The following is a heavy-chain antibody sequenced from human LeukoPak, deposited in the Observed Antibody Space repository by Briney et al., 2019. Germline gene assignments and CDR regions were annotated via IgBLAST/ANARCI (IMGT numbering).Heavy chain of an antibody. CDR1: GFTFSSYA. CDR3: ARVLVPAAIPYAFDI. V-gene: IGHV3-30-3*01. CDR2: ISYDGSNK. D-gene: IGHD2-2*01. J-gene: IGHJ3*02. Sequence: GGSLRLSCAASGFTFSSYAMHWVRQAPGKGLEWVAVISYDGSNKYYADSVKGRFTISRDNSKNTLYLQMNSLRAEDTAVYYCARVLVPAAIPYAFDIWGQGTMVTVSS.